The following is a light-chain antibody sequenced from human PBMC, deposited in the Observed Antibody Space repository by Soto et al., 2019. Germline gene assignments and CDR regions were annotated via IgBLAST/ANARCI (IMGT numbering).Light chain of an antibody. CDR1: QSVSSY. CDR2: DAS. CDR3: QQYSNWPPT. J-gene: IGKJ1*01. V-gene: IGKV3-11*01. Sequence: EIMLKQPPPTLHWTQGDRATRSGRASQSVSSYLAWYQQKPGQAPRLLVYDASTRATGIPARFSGSGSGTEFTLTISSLESEDFAVYYCQQYSNWPPTFGPGTKVDIK.